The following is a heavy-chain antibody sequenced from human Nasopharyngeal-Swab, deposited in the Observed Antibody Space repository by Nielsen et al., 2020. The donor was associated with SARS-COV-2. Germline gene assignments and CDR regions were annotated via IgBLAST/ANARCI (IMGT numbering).Heavy chain of an antibody. D-gene: IGHD6-13*01. CDR2: IYYSGST. J-gene: IGHJ6*02. CDR3: ARDHQLGAGSSLLYYYYGMDV. CDR1: GGSISSYY. Sequence: SETLSLTCTVSGGSISSYYWSWIRQPPGKGLEWIGYIYYSGSTNYNPSPKSRVTISVDTSKNQFSLKLSSVTAADTAVYYCARDHQLGAGSSLLYYYYGMDVWGQGTTVTVSS. V-gene: IGHV4-59*01.